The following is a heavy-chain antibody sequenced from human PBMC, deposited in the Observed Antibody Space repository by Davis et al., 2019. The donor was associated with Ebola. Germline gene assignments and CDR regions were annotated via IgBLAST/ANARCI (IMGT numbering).Heavy chain of an antibody. V-gene: IGHV3-30-3*01. CDR1: GFTFSSYA. Sequence: GESLKISCAASGFTFSSYAMHWVRQAPGKGLEWVAVISYDGSNKYYADSVKGRFTISRDNSKNTLFLQMNSLRAEDTALYYCAKAGWLAEYFDYWGQGTLVTVSS. CDR3: AKAGWLAEYFDY. CDR2: ISYDGSNK. D-gene: IGHD3-10*01. J-gene: IGHJ4*02.